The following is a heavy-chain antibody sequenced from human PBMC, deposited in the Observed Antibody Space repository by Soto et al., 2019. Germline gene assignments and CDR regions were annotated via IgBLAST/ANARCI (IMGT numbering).Heavy chain of an antibody. CDR1: GFTFSSYC. J-gene: IGHJ6*02. V-gene: IGHV3-7*01. Sequence: GGSLRLSCAASGFTFSSYCMSWVRQAPGKGLEWVANIKQDGSEKYYVDSVKGRFTISRDNAKNSLYLQMNSLRSEDTAVYYCARDYRGSYLGYYYYYGMDVWGQGTTVTVSS. CDR2: IKQDGSEK. D-gene: IGHD1-26*01. CDR3: ARDYRGSYLGYYYYYGMDV.